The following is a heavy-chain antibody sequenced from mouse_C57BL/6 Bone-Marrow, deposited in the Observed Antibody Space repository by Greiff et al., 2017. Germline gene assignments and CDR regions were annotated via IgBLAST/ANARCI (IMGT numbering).Heavy chain of an antibody. CDR1: GFTFSDFY. J-gene: IGHJ1*03. D-gene: IGHD1-1*01. V-gene: IGHV7-1*01. CDR2: SRNKANDYTS. CDR3: ARDAPYYYGSSGYFDV. Sequence: EVQGVESGGGLVQSGRSLRLSCATSGFTFSDFYMEWVRQAPGKGLEWIAASRNKANDYTSEYSASVKGRFIVSRDTSQSILYLQMNALRAEDTAIYYGARDAPYYYGSSGYFDVWGTGTTVTVSS.